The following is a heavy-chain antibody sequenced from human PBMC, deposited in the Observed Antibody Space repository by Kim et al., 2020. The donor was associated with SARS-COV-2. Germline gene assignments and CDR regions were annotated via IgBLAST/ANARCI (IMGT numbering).Heavy chain of an antibody. V-gene: IGHV3-48*02. D-gene: IGHD2-21*02. Sequence: KGRFTISRDNAKNSLYLQMNSLRDEGTAVYYCARANPPYCGGDCYHGFDYWGQGTLVTVSS. J-gene: IGHJ4*02. CDR3: ARANPPYCGGDCYHGFDY.